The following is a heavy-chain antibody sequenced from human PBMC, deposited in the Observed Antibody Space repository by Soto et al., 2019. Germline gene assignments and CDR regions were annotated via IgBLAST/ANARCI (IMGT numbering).Heavy chain of an antibody. D-gene: IGHD2-15*01. Sequence: PSDTLSLTCHVGGLSISSYYLSWVRQSAGKGLEWIGRLYNSGATSYNPSLQTRVTMFADTCKNQLSLMLSAMTAGDTAVYYCAREGSDSNGRAFWAQGPTVPV. CDR3: AREGSDSNGRAF. J-gene: IGHJ6*02. CDR1: GLSISSYY. V-gene: IGHV4-4*07. CDR2: LYNSGAT.